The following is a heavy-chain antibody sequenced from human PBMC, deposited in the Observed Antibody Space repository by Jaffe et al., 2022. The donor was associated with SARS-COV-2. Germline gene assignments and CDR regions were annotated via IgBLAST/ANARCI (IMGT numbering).Heavy chain of an antibody. CDR3: ARDRVPLGYSSSWVDY. D-gene: IGHD6-13*01. J-gene: IGHJ4*02. CDR1: GFTFSSYA. V-gene: IGHV3-30-3*01. Sequence: QVQLVESGGGVVQPGRSLRLSCAASGFTFSSYAMHWVRQAPGKGLEWVAVISYDGSNKYYADSVKGRFTISRDNSKNTLYLQMNSLRAEDTAVYYCARDRVPLGYSSSWVDYWGQGTLVTVSS. CDR2: ISYDGSNK.